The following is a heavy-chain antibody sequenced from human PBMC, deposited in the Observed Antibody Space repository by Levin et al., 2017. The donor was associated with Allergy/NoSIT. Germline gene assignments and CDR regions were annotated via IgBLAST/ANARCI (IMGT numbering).Heavy chain of an antibody. CDR1: GFTFSTSW. CDR2: IKQDGSQT. CDR3: ARGARGIPYCSGGGKCYDGSDYYYMDV. J-gene: IGHJ6*03. D-gene: IGHD2-15*01. V-gene: IGHV3-7*04. Sequence: GGSLRLSCAASGFTFSTSWMTWVRQLPGTGLEWVANIKQDGSQTYYVDSVKGRFTISRDNAKNSLYLQMNSLRAEDSAVYYCARGARGIPYCSGGGKCYDGSDYYYMDVWGKGTTVTVSS.